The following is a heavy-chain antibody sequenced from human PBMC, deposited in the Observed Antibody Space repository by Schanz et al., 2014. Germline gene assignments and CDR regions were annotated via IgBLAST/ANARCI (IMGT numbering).Heavy chain of an antibody. CDR1: GYTFTSYV. CDR3: AGATYSSSWYGGSEYFQH. D-gene: IGHD6-13*01. Sequence: QVQLVQSEAEVKKPGASVKVSCKASGYTFTSYVIIWVRQAPGQGPEWMGGISDYNADTKYAQKVQGRVTMTTDTSTSTAYMELRSLRSDDTAVYYCAGATYSSSWYGGSEYFQHWGQGTLVTVSS. CDR2: ISDYNADT. V-gene: IGHV1-18*04. J-gene: IGHJ1*01.